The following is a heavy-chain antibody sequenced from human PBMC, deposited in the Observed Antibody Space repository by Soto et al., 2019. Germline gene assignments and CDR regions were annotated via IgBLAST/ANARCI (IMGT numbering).Heavy chain of an antibody. CDR3: ARSVEGHFDY. V-gene: IGHV3-48*02. CDR2: MTSDTKTI. Sequence: EVQLVESGGALVQPGGSLRLSCVASGFKFSIYSMNWVRQAPGKGLEWSAYMTSDTKTIKYGDSVTGRFTISRDNAKNSVYLQMNNLSDEDTAVYYCARSVEGHFDYWGQGTVVTVSS. CDR1: GFKFSIYS. D-gene: IGHD6-19*01. J-gene: IGHJ4*02.